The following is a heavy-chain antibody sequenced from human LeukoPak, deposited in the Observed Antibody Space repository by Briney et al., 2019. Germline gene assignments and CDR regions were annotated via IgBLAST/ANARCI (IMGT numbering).Heavy chain of an antibody. Sequence: GASVKVSCKASGGTFSSYAISWVRQAPGQGLEWMGGIIPIFGTANYAQKFQGRVTITTGASISTAYMEVSGLRSEDTALYYCTREGLDYWGQGTLVTVSS. CDR3: TREGLDY. V-gene: IGHV1-69*05. J-gene: IGHJ4*02. CDR1: GGTFSSYA. CDR2: IIPIFGTA.